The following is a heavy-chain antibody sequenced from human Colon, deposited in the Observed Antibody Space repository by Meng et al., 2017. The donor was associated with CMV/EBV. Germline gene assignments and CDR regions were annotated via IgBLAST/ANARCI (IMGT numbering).Heavy chain of an antibody. CDR1: GASFISGNDY. V-gene: IGHV4-61*01. Sequence: SETLSLTCTVSGASFISGNDYWSWIRQPPGKGLEWIGYIYYTGSTNYNADYNPSLKGRVTISVDTSKNQFSLKLSSVTAADTAMYYCARDGRCSRSGGSCLDYWGQGALVTVSS. CDR2: IYYTGST. J-gene: IGHJ4*02. D-gene: IGHD2-15*01. CDR3: ARDGRCSRSGGSCLDY.